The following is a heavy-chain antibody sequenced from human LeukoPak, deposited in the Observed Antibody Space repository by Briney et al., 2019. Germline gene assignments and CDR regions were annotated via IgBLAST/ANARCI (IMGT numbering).Heavy chain of an antibody. CDR2: ISSSGSTI. Sequence: GGSLRLSCAASGFTFSDYYMSWIRQAPGKGLEWVSYISSSGSTIYYADSVKGRFTISRDNAKNSLYLQMNSLRAEDTAVYYCAREKLAVAAAGVFDYWGQGTLVTVSS. V-gene: IGHV3-11*04. CDR1: GFTFSDYY. CDR3: AREKLAVAAAGVFDY. J-gene: IGHJ4*02. D-gene: IGHD6-19*01.